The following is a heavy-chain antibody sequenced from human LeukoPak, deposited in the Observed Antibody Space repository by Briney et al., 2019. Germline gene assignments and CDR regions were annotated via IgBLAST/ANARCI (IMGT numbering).Heavy chain of an antibody. CDR3: AKDRGYCSSTSCYTGHYFDY. CDR2: ISGSGGST. Sequence: GGSLRLSCAASGFTFSSYAMSWVRQAPGKGLEWVSAISGSGGSTYYADSVKGRFTISRDNSKNTLYLQMNSPRAEDTAVYYCAKDRGYCSSTSCYTGHYFDYWGQGTLVTVSS. CDR1: GFTFSSYA. D-gene: IGHD2-2*02. V-gene: IGHV3-23*01. J-gene: IGHJ4*02.